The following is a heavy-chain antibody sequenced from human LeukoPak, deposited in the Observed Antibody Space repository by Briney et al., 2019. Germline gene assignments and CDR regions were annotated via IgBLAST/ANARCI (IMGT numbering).Heavy chain of an antibody. CDR3: AREDGSYYYFDY. D-gene: IGHD1-26*01. J-gene: IGHJ4*02. V-gene: IGHV3-21*01. Sequence: GGSLRLSCAASGFTFSSYSMNWVRQAPGKGLEWVSSISSSSSYIYYADSVKGRFTISRDNAKDSLYLQMNSLRAEDTAVYYCAREDGSYYYFDYWGQGTLVTVSS. CDR2: ISSSSSYI. CDR1: GFTFSSYS.